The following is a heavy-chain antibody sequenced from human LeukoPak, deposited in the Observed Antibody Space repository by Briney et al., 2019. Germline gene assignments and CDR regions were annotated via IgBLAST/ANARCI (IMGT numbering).Heavy chain of an antibody. Sequence: PSETLSLTCAVYGESFSGYFWSWIRQPPGKGLEWIGEINHSGSTNYNPSLKSRVTISADMSKNQFSLKLSSVTAADTAMYYCARRPRNGGNYDGPPGLDYWGQGTMVTVSS. D-gene: IGHD3-3*01. CDR3: ARRPRNGGNYDGPPGLDY. V-gene: IGHV4-34*01. CDR1: GESFSGYF. J-gene: IGHJ4*02. CDR2: INHSGST.